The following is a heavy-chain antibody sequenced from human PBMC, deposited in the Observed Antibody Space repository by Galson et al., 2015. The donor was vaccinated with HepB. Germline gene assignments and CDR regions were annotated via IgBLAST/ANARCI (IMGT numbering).Heavy chain of an antibody. CDR1: GFTFSSYA. Sequence: SLRLSCAASGFTFSSYAMSWVRQAPGKGLEWVSAISGSGGGTYYADSVKGRFTISRDNSKNTLYLQMNSLRAEDTAVYYCAKGSRAVANMYVDYWGQGALVTVSS. D-gene: IGHD3-10*01. J-gene: IGHJ4*02. CDR2: ISGSGGGT. V-gene: IGHV3-23*01. CDR3: AKGSRAVANMYVDY.